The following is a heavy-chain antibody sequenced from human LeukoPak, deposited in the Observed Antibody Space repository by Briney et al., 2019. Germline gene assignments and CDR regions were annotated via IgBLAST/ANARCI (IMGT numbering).Heavy chain of an antibody. J-gene: IGHJ4*02. CDR2: IYYGANT. Sequence: SETLSLTCTVSGGSITSSLYFWGWIRQPPGKGLEWVGSIYYGANTYYNPSLKSRLTISVDTSKNQVSLKLRSVTAADTALYFCAGGQTLDWLSNYFDSRGQGSLVIVSS. CDR1: GGSITSSLYF. CDR3: AGGQTLDWLSNYFDS. D-gene: IGHD3-3*01. V-gene: IGHV4-39*01.